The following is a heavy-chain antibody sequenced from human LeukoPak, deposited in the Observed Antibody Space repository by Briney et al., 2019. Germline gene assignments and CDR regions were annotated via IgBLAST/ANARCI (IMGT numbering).Heavy chain of an antibody. CDR3: ARTMSFSTQDYFDY. V-gene: IGHV4-4*07. Sequence: PSETLSLTCNVSGVSLRSYYWSWIRQPAGGGLEWIGRIYISGNTNYNPSLKSRVTMSLDTSKNQFSLNLNSVTAADTAVYHCARTMSFSTQDYFDYWCQGTLVTVSS. J-gene: IGHJ4*02. D-gene: IGHD3-22*01. CDR1: GVSLRSYY. CDR2: IYISGNT.